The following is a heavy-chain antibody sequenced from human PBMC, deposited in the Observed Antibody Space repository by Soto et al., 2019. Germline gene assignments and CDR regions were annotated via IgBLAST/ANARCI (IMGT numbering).Heavy chain of an antibody. J-gene: IGHJ5*02. V-gene: IGHV4-34*02. CDR3: ARGDGWCTTGQCHSFSLDP. CDR1: GGSFSGYY. CDR2: NTHSGND. D-gene: IGHD2-8*01. Sequence: QVQLQQWGAGLLKPSETLSLTCAVYGGSFSGYYWSWIRQPPGTGLEWIGENTHSGNDNYNDSLKSRVTMSVDTSKKQFSVKTDSVTAADTAVYYCARGDGWCTTGQCHSFSLDPWGQGTLVTVSS.